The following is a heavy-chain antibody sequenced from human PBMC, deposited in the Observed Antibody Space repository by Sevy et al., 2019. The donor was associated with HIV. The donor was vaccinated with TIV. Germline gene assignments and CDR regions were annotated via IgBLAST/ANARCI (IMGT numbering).Heavy chain of an antibody. V-gene: IGHV3-30-3*01. CDR2: ISYDGSNK. Sequence: GGSLRLSCAASGFTFSSYAMHWDRQAPGKGLEWVAVISYDGSNKYYADSVKGRFTISRDNSKNTLYLQMNSLRAEDTAVYYCARDSWYCSSTSCYLFDYWGQGTLVTVSS. CDR3: ARDSWYCSSTSCYLFDY. J-gene: IGHJ4*02. D-gene: IGHD2-2*01. CDR1: GFTFSSYA.